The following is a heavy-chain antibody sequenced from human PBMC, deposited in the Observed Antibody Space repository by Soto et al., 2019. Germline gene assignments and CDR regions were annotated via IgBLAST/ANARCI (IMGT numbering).Heavy chain of an antibody. CDR1: GLTVSGKKY. Sequence: DVQLVESGGGLIQPGGSLRLSCAASGLTVSGKKYIAWVRQAPGKGLVWVSGVYDVDGTYYADSVKGRFTISRDTSKTIVFLEMNDLRPDDTAVYYCASWLQREHAYDVWGLGTTVTVSS. CDR2: VYDVDGT. V-gene: IGHV3-53*01. D-gene: IGHD1-1*01. CDR3: ASWLQREHAYDV. J-gene: IGHJ3*01.